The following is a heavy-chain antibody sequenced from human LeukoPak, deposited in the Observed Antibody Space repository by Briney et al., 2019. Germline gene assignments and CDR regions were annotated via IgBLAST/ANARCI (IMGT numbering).Heavy chain of an antibody. V-gene: IGHV3-7*01. Sequence: GGSLRLSCTASGFSFSSYWMNWVRQAPGKGLEWVANIKQDGSEKNYVDSVRGRFTISRDNAKNSLYLEMNSPRAEDTAVYYCGRLSRSLPEHWGQGTLVTVSS. CDR1: GFSFSSYW. J-gene: IGHJ1*01. CDR2: IKQDGSEK. CDR3: GRLSRSLPEH.